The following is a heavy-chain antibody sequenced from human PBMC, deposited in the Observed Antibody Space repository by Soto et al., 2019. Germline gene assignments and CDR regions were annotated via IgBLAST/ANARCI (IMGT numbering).Heavy chain of an antibody. CDR3: ARDKETMVRRLYRGENRYYYCYFMDV. CDR1: GASISRGGYY. V-gene: IGHV4-31*03. J-gene: IGHJ6*03. Sequence: QVQLQESGPGLVRPSQTLSLTCTVSGASISRGGYYWNWIRQHPGKGLEWIGSIYYNGSTYYNPSLKSRLTISVDTSKSQFSLNLRSVTAADTAVYFCARDKETMVRRLYRGENRYYYCYFMDVWGIGTTVTVSS. D-gene: IGHD3-10*01. CDR2: IYYNGST.